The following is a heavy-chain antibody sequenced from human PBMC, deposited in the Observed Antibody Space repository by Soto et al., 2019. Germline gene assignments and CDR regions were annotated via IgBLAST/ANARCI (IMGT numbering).Heavy chain of an antibody. V-gene: IGHV5-10-1*01. J-gene: IGHJ6*02. CDR2: IDPSDSYT. CDR1: GYGFTSYW. D-gene: IGHD6-6*01. Sequence: GEYLKISCKGSGYGFTSYWIRWARLMPGKGLEWMGRIDPSDSYTNYSPSFQGHVTISADKSISTAYLQWSSLKASDTAMYYCARCLAAPSEYYYGMDVWGQGTTVTVSS. CDR3: ARCLAAPSEYYYGMDV.